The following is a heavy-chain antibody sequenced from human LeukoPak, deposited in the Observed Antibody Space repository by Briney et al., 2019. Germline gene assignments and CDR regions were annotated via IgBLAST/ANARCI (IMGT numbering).Heavy chain of an antibody. CDR2: ISGSGGST. D-gene: IGHD5-24*01. CDR1: GIIFNTYA. Sequence: GGSLRLSCAASGIIFNTYAMSGVRQAPGKGLEWVSSISGSGGSTDYVDSVKGRFTISRDNSKNTLYLQMNSLSAEVTALYYCAKGGREMATVTWDAFDIWGQGTMVTVSS. CDR3: AKGGREMATVTWDAFDI. V-gene: IGHV3-23*01. J-gene: IGHJ3*02.